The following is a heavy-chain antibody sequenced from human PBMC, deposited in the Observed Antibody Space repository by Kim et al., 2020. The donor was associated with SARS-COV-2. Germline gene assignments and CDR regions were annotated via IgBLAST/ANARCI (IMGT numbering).Heavy chain of an antibody. D-gene: IGHD2-8*01. J-gene: IGHJ6*02. Sequence: ASVKVSCKASGYTFTKYGISWVRQAPGQGLEWMGWVSGYNDNTNYAQKLQGRVTMTTDKSTSTAYMDLRSLRSDDTDEYYCASDLAEAYRVDVWGQGTTVTVS. CDR3: ASDLAEAYRVDV. V-gene: IGHV1-18*01. CDR2: VSGYNDNT. CDR1: GYTFTKYG.